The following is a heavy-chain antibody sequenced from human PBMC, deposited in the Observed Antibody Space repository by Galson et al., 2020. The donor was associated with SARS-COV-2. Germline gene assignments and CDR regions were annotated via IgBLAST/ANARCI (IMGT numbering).Heavy chain of an antibody. CDR3: AKDQRATGCWSFNL. CDR2: IDLLGDRT. V-gene: IGHV3-23*01. CDR1: GFTFSNYA. Sequence: GGSLRLYCAASGFTFSNYAMSWVRQTPGKGLEWVSAIDLLGDRTHYADSVKGRFTISSDSSKNTPYLQMTSLRVDDTALYYCAKDQRATGCWSFNLWGRGPLVPVAS. J-gene: IGHJ2*01.